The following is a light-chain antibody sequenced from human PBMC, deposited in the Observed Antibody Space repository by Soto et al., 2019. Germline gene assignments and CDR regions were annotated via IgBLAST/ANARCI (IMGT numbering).Light chain of an antibody. CDR1: QSVNSG. Sequence: EIVLTQSPGTLSLSPGERATLSCRASQSVNSGLAWYQHKPGQAPRLLISGASSRATGIPDRFSGSGSATDFTLTISRLEHEDFALYYRQHYGRSPITFGQGTRLEIK. CDR3: QHYGRSPIT. CDR2: GAS. J-gene: IGKJ5*01. V-gene: IGKV3-20*01.